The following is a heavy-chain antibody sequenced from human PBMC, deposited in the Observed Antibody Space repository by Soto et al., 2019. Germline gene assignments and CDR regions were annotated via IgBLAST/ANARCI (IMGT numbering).Heavy chain of an antibody. CDR2: ASHGGHT. D-gene: IGHD1-26*01. Sequence: QMKLQESGPGLVQPSGTLSLTCAVSGDSISSTYWWSWVRQPPGKGLEWIGEASHGGHTHFNSSLKSRVTISLDKSKNKFFLDVTSVTAADTAMYYCATRLVGNLGGPLWGQGTMITVSS. J-gene: IGHJ3*01. CDR1: GDSISSTYW. CDR3: ATRLVGNLGGPL. V-gene: IGHV4-4*02.